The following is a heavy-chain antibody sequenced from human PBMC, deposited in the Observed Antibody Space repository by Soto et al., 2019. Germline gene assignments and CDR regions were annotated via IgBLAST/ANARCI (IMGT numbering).Heavy chain of an antibody. Sequence: GASVKVSSKASGYTLTSYSMHWVQQAPGQGHEWMGIINPSGGSTSYAQKFQGRVTMTRDTSTSTVYMELSSLRSEDTAVYYCARDGHYDSSGYYLYYFDYWAQGTLVTVSS. D-gene: IGHD3-22*01. CDR3: ARDGHYDSSGYYLYYFDY. V-gene: IGHV1-46*03. CDR2: INPSGGST. CDR1: GYTLTSYS. J-gene: IGHJ4*02.